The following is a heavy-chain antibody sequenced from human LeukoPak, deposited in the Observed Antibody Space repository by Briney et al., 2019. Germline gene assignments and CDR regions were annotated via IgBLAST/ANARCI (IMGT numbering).Heavy chain of an antibody. D-gene: IGHD1-26*01. CDR3: ARDLEDSGSYRSGKIDY. Sequence: ASVKVSCKASGYTFTGYYMHWVRQAPGQGLEWMGWINPNSGGTNYAQKSQGRVTMTRDTSISTAYMELSRLRSDDTAVYYCARDLEDSGSYRSGKIDYWGQGTLVTVSS. CDR2: INPNSGGT. J-gene: IGHJ4*02. CDR1: GYTFTGYY. V-gene: IGHV1-2*02.